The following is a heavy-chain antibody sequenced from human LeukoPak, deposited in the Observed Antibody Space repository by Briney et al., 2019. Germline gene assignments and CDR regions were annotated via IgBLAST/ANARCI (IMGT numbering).Heavy chain of an antibody. D-gene: IGHD3-10*01. V-gene: IGHV4-59*01. CDR1: GGSISSYY. CDR3: ARGGYYGSGNDFRFDP. CDR2: IHYTGST. Sequence: SETLSLTCTVSGGSISSYYWSWIRQSPGKGLECIGYIHYTGSTNYNPSLKSRVTISVETSKNQFSLKLKSVTATDTAVYYCARGGYYGSGNDFRFDPWGQGTLVTVSS. J-gene: IGHJ5*02.